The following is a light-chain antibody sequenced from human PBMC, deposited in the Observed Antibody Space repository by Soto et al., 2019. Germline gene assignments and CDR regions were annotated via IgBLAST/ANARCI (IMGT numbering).Light chain of an antibody. Sequence: EIVLTQVPGTLSLSPGQRATLSCRASQSVRSTCLAWYQQKPGQAPRLLIYGASSRATGIPDRFSGSGSGTDFTLTISRLEPEYFVVYCWQQCDSSPWTFGQGTKVEIK. J-gene: IGKJ1*01. V-gene: IGKV3-20*01. CDR2: GAS. CDR3: QQCDSSPWT. CDR1: QSVRSTC.